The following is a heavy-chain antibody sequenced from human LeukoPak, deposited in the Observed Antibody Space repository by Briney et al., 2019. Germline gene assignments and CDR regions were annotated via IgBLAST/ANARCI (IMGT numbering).Heavy chain of an antibody. V-gene: IGHV1-2*02. CDR2: INPNSGGT. J-gene: IGHJ5*02. D-gene: IGHD3-10*01. CDR3: ASIAGGITMVRGVQGWFDP. Sequence: ASVKVSCKASGYTFTGYYMHWVRQAPGQGLEWMGWINPNSGGTNYAQKFQGRVTMTRDTSISTAYMELSRLRSDDTAVYYCASIAGGITMVRGVQGWFDPWGQGTLVTVSS. CDR1: GYTFTGYY.